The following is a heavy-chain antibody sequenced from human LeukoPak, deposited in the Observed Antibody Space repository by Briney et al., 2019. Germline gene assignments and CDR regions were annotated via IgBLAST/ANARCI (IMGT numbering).Heavy chain of an antibody. CDR1: GGSISGYF. Sequence: PSETLSLTCTVSGGSISGYFWAWIRQPAGKGLEWIGRIYTSGSTDYNPSLKSRVTMSVDTSKNQFTLKLSAVTAADCAMYYCARERSAFPCSGFYMGVWGKGTTVTVSS. V-gene: IGHV4-4*07. J-gene: IGHJ6*03. D-gene: IGHD3-3*02. CDR2: IYTSGST. CDR3: ARERSAFPCSGFYMGV.